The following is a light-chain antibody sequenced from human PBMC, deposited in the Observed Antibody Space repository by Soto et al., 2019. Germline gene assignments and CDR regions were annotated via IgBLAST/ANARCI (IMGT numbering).Light chain of an antibody. CDR3: QQYDSSLIA. Sequence: EIVLTQSPGTLSLSPGERATLSCRASQSVSSSYLAWYQQKPGQAPRLLIYGASSRATGIPDRFSGSGSGTDFTITISRLEPEDFAVYYCQQYDSSLIAFGQGTRLEIK. V-gene: IGKV3-20*01. CDR1: QSVSSSY. J-gene: IGKJ5*01. CDR2: GAS.